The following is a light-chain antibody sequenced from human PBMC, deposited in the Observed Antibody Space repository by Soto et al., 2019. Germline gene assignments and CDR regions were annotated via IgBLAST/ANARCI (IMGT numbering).Light chain of an antibody. Sequence: QSVLTQPPSASGTPGQRVTISCSGSSSNIGSNTVNWYQQLPGTAPKLLIYSNNQRPSGVPDRFSGSKSGTSGSLAISGLQSEDEADYHCAAWDDSLNGLVFGGGTQLTVL. CDR3: AAWDDSLNGLV. V-gene: IGLV1-44*01. CDR1: SSNIGSNT. J-gene: IGLJ2*01. CDR2: SNN.